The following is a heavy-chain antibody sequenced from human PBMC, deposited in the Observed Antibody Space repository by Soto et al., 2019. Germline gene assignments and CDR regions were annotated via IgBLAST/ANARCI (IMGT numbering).Heavy chain of an antibody. J-gene: IGHJ5*02. V-gene: IGHV4-31*03. CDR1: GGSISSGGYY. CDR3: ARVKTKNWLESRITIFGVVIDAWFDP. CDR2: IYYSGST. D-gene: IGHD3-3*01. Sequence: PSETLSLTCTVSGGSISSGGYYWSWIRQHPGKGLEWIGYIYYSGSTYYNPSLKSRVTISVDTSKNQFSLKLSSVTAADTAVYYCARVKTKNWLESRITIFGVVIDAWFDPWGQGTLVTVSS.